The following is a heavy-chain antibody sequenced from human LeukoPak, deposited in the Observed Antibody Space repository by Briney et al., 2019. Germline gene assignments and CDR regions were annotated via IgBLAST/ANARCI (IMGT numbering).Heavy chain of an antibody. D-gene: IGHD2-21*01. Sequence: GGSLRLSCAASGFTFSSYWMSWVRQAPGKGLEWVAVIWYDGSNKFYQDTVQGRFSMSRDNSKNTVYLEMNSLRAEDTAVYFCAKDFCGGDCAQTPLGLNYWGQGTLVTVSS. CDR2: IWYDGSNK. CDR1: GFTFSSYW. CDR3: AKDFCGGDCAQTPLGLNY. J-gene: IGHJ4*02. V-gene: IGHV3-33*06.